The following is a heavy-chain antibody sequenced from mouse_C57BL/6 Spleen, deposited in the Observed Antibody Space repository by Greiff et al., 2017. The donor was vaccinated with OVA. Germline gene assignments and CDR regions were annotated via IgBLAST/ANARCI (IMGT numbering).Heavy chain of an antibody. CDR3: ARAGYGSSFYAMDY. J-gene: IGHJ4*01. D-gene: IGHD1-1*01. Sequence: EVQLVESGPGLVKPSQSLSLTCSVTGYSITSGYYWNWIRQFPGNKLEWMGYISYDGSNNYNPSLKNRISITRDTSKNQFFLKLNSVTTEDTATYYCARAGYGSSFYAMDYWGQGTSVTVSS. V-gene: IGHV3-6*01. CDR2: ISYDGSN. CDR1: GYSITSGYY.